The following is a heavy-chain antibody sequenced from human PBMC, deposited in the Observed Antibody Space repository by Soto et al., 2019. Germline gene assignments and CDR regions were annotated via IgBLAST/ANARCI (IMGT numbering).Heavy chain of an antibody. J-gene: IGHJ4*02. CDR3: AKALRDGYNFGGVAFDS. D-gene: IGHD5-12*01. CDR2: IDWQSGSI. CDR1: GFIFDDYA. V-gene: IGHV3-9*01. Sequence: EVPLVESGGGLVQPGRSLRLSCAASGFIFDDYAMHWVRQAPGKGLEWVSGIDWQSGSIGYADSVRGRFTISRDNAKNSLYLQMTSLGTEDTALYYCAKALRDGYNFGGVAFDSWGQGSLVTVSS.